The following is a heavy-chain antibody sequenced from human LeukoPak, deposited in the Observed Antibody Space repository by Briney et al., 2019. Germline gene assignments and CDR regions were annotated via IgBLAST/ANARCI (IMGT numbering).Heavy chain of an antibody. CDR1: GFTFSSYE. J-gene: IGHJ3*02. CDR3: AGTLGFPNAFDI. CDR2: ISSSGSTI. V-gene: IGHV3-48*03. Sequence: PGGSLRLSCAASGFTFSSYEMNWVRQAPGKGLEWVSYISSSGSTIYYADSVKGRFTIYRDNAKNSLYLQMNSLRAEDTAVYYCAGTLGFPNAFDIWGQGTMVTVSS.